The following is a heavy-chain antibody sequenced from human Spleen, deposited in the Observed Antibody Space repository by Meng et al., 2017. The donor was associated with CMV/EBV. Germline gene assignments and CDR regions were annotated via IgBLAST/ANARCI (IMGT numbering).Heavy chain of an antibody. V-gene: IGHV2-5*02. CDR2: IYWDDDR. D-gene: IGHD3-3*01. CDR3: AHSALDRHYGFWSGYRYGGPRFDS. Sequence: VAVGWIRQPPGKALEWLALIYWDDDRRYSPSLESRLTITKDSSKNQVVLTMTNMDPVDTATYYCAHSALDRHYGFWSGYRYGGPRFDSWGQGTLVTVSS. CDR1: VA. J-gene: IGHJ4*02.